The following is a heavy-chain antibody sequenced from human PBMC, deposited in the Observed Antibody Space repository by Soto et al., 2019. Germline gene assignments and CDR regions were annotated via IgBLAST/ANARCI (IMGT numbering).Heavy chain of an antibody. CDR3: AKGSGWSPDYYYGMDV. J-gene: IGHJ6*02. V-gene: IGHV3-23*01. CDR2: ISGSGGST. D-gene: IGHD6-19*01. CDR1: GFTFSSYA. Sequence: GGSLRLSCAASGFTFSSYAMSWVRQAPGKGLEWVSAISGSGGSTYYADSVKGRFTTSRDNSKNTLYLQMNSLRAEDTAVYYCAKGSGWSPDYYYGMDVWGQGTTVTVSS.